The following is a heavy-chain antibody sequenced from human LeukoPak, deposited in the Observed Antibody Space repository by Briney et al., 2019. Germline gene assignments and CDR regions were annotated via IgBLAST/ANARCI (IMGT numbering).Heavy chain of an antibody. D-gene: IGHD3-22*01. V-gene: IGHV3-7*01. CDR2: IKQDGSEK. CDR1: GFTYSSYW. CDR3: AREKDYYDSSGFDY. Sequence: PGGSLRLSCAASGFTYSSYWMSWVRQAPGRGLVWVANIKQDGSEKYYVDSVKGRFTISRDNAKNSLYLQMNSLRAEDTAVYYCAREKDYYDSSGFDYWGQGTLVTVSS. J-gene: IGHJ4*02.